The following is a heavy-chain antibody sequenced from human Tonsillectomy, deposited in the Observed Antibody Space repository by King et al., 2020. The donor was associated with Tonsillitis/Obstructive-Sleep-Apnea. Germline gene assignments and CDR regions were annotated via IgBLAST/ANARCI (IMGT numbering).Heavy chain of an antibody. D-gene: IGHD3-9*01. V-gene: IGHV4-34*01. CDR1: GGSFSGYY. Sequence: VQLQQWGAGLLKPSETLSLTCAVYGGSFSGYYWSWIRQPPGKGLEWIGEINHSGSTNYNPSLKSRGTISVDTSKNQFSLKLSSVTAADTAVYYCAHRNFGCFHGFDYWGQGTLVTVSS. CDR2: INHSGST. CDR3: AHRNFGCFHGFDY. J-gene: IGHJ4*02.